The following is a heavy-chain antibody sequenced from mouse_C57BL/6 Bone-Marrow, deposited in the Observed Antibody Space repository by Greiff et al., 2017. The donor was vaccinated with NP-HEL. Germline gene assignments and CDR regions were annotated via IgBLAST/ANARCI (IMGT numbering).Heavy chain of an antibody. Sequence: VQLQQSGAELVRPGSSVKMSCKTSGYTFTSYGINWVKQRPGQGLEWIGYIYIGTGYTEYNEKFKGKATLTSDTSSSTAYMQLSSLTSEDSAIDFCARKGTWERYFDVWGTGTTVTVSS. J-gene: IGHJ1*03. CDR1: GYTFTSYG. CDR2: IYIGTGYT. CDR3: ARKGTWERYFDV. V-gene: IGHV1-58*01. D-gene: IGHD4-1*01.